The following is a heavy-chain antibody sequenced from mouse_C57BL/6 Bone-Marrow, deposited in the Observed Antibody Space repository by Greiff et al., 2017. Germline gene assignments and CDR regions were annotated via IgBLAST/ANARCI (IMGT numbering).Heavy chain of an antibody. CDR1: GYTFTSYG. D-gene: IGHD2-4*01. CDR2: IYPRSGNT. J-gene: IGHJ2*01. CDR3: ARRGTIYYDYDNY. Sequence: QVQLKESGAELARPGASVKLSCKASGYTFTSYGISWVKQRTGQGLEWIGEIYPRSGNTYYNEKFKGKATLTADKSSSTAYMELRSLTSEDSAVYFCARRGTIYYDYDNYWGQGTTLTVSS. V-gene: IGHV1-81*01.